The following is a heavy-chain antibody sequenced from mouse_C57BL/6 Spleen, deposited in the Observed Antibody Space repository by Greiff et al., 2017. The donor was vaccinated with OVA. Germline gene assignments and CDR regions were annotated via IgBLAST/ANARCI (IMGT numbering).Heavy chain of an antibody. V-gene: IGHV5-9*01. CDR2: ISGGGGYT. D-gene: IGHD1-1*02. CDR3: AGGNRFAY. CDR1: GFTFSSYT. J-gene: IGHJ3*01. Sequence: EVKLMESGGGLVKPGGSLKLSCAASGFTFSSYTMSWVRQTPEKRLEWVATISGGGGYTYYPDSVKGRFTISRDNAKNTLYLQMSSLRSEDTALYYCAGGNRFAYWGQGTLVTVSA.